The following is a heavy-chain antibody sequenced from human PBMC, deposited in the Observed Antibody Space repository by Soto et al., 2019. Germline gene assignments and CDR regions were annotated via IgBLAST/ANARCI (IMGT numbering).Heavy chain of an antibody. Sequence: LSLTCAVYGGSFSGYYWSWIRQPPGKGLEWIGEINHSGSTNYNPSLKSRVTISVDTSKNQFSLKLSSVTAADTAVYYCARGRTSGEMDVWGQGTTVTVSS. J-gene: IGHJ6*02. D-gene: IGHD3-10*01. V-gene: IGHV4-34*01. CDR1: GGSFSGYY. CDR2: INHSGST. CDR3: ARGRTSGEMDV.